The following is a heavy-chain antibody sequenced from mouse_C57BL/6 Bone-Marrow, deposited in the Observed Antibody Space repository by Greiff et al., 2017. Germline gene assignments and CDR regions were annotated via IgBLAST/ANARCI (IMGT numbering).Heavy chain of an antibody. J-gene: IGHJ2*01. V-gene: IGHV1-55*01. CDR3: ARSGPLGRSFDY. Sequence: QVQLQQPGAELVKPAASVKMSCKASGYTFTSYLITWVKQRPGQGLEWIGDIYPTSGRTNYNEKFKSKAILTVDTSSNTAYMQLSSLTSEDSAVFYCARSGPLGRSFDYWGQGTTLTVSS. CDR1: GYTFTSYL. CDR2: IYPTSGRT. D-gene: IGHD4-1*01.